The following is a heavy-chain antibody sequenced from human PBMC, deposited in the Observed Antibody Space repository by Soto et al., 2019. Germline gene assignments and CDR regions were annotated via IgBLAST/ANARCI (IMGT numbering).Heavy chain of an antibody. D-gene: IGHD2-15*01. Sequence: SETLSLTCSVSGAPISSNDYFWAWIRQPPGRGLEFIASMHASGGTYHASSLKSRATMSLDTSKDQFSLKLQSVTAADTGTYYCAAIVVGATRHSDVDHWGQGTLVTSPQ. CDR1: GAPISSNDYF. V-gene: IGHV4-39*01. J-gene: IGHJ4*02. CDR3: AAIVVGATRHSDVDH. CDR2: MHASGGT.